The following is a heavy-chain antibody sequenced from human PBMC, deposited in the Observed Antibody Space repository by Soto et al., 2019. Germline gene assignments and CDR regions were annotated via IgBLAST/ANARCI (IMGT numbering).Heavy chain of an antibody. D-gene: IGHD2-2*01. CDR3: ASTDIWRYCSSTSCYVY. Sequence: GGSLRLSCAASGFTVSSNYMSWVRQAPGKGLEWVSVIYSGGSTYYADSVKGRFTISRDNAKNTLYLQMNSLRAEDTAVYYCASTDIWRYCSSTSCYVYWGQGTLVTVSS. V-gene: IGHV3-53*01. CDR1: GFTVSSNY. J-gene: IGHJ4*02. CDR2: IYSGGST.